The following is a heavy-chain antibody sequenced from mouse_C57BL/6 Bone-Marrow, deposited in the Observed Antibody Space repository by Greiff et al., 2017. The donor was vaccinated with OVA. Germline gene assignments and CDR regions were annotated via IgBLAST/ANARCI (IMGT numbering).Heavy chain of an antibody. CDR3: VRHGYYAMDY. CDR1: GFSFNTYA. CDR2: IRSKSNNYAT. J-gene: IGHJ4*01. Sequence: EVKLMESGGGLVQPKGSLKLSCAASGFSFNTYAMNWVRQAPGKGLEWVARIRSKSNNYATYYVDSVKDRFTISRDDSESMLYLQMNNLKTEDTAMYYCVRHGYYAMDYWGQGTSVTVSS. V-gene: IGHV10-1*01.